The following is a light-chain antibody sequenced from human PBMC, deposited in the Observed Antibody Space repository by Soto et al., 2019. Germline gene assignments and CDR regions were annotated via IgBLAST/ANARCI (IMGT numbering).Light chain of an antibody. CDR1: QSVSDN. CDR3: QQYNKWPPIT. J-gene: IGKJ5*01. CDR2: GAS. V-gene: IGKV3-15*01. Sequence: EIVMTQSPDTLSVSPGERATLSCRASQSVSDNLAWYQQKPGQAPRLLIYGASTRATGIPARFSGSGSGTEFTLTISSLQSEDFAVYYCQQYNKWPPITFGQGTRLEIK.